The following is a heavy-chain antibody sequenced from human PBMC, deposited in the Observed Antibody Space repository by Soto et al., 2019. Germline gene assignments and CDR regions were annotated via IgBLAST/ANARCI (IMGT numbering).Heavy chain of an antibody. V-gene: IGHV1-69*01. J-gene: IGHJ4*02. CDR2: IIPIFGTA. D-gene: IGHD2-21*02. CDR3: ARDGDRHSGGIDY. Sequence: QVQLVQSGAEVKKPGSSVTVSCKASGGTFSSYSINWVRQAPGQGLEWMGEIIPIFGTANYAQKFQGRVTITADESKSTAYMEQSSLRSEDTAVDYCARDGDRHSGGIDYWGQGTLVNVSS. CDR1: GGTFSSYS.